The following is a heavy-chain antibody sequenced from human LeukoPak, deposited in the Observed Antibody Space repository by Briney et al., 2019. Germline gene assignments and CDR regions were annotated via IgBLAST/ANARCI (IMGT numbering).Heavy chain of an antibody. CDR2: INPNSGDT. V-gene: IGHV1-2*02. J-gene: IGHJ4*02. CDR3: ARIYASPSGRYFDY. Sequence: ASVKVSCKASGYTFTGYFIHWVRQAPGQGLEWMGWINPNSGDTNYAQRFQGRVTMTRDTSISTAHMELSRLGSDDTAVYYCARIYASPSGRYFDYWGQGTLATVSS. CDR1: GYTFTGYF. D-gene: IGHD2/OR15-2a*01.